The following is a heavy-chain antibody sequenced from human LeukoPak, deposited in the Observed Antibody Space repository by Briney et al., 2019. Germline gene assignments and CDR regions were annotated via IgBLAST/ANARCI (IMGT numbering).Heavy chain of an antibody. CDR3: ARAVDAAMVSFFDY. J-gene: IGHJ4*02. V-gene: IGHV1-24*01. D-gene: IGHD5-18*01. Sequence: ASVKVSCKVSGYTLTELSMHWVRQAPGKGLEWMGGFDPEDGETIYAQKFQGRVTMTEDTSTDTAYMELSSLRSDDTAVYYCARAVDAAMVSFFDYWGQGTLVTVSS. CDR1: GYTLTELS. CDR2: FDPEDGET.